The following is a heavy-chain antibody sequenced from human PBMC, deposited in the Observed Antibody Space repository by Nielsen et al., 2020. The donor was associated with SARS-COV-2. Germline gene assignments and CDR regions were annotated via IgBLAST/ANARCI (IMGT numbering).Heavy chain of an antibody. D-gene: IGHD3-10*01. Sequence: VRQALGKGLEWVSSISSSSSYIYYADSVKGRFTISRDNAKNSLYLQMNSLRAEDTAVYYCARDLYYYGSGSKDYYYGMDVWGQGTTVTVSS. V-gene: IGHV3-21*01. CDR2: ISSSSSYI. J-gene: IGHJ6*02. CDR3: ARDLYYYGSGSKDYYYGMDV.